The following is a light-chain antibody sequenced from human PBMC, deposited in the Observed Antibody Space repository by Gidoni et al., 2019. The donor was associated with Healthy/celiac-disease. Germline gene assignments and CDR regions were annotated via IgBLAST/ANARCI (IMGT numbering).Light chain of an antibody. CDR2: EGS. V-gene: IGLV2-23*01. Sequence: QSALTQPASVSGSPGQSITISCTGTSSDVGSYNLVSWSQQHPGKAPKLMIDEGSKRPSGVSNRFSGSKSGNTASLTISGLQAEDEADYYCCSYAGSSTWVFGGGTKLTVL. J-gene: IGLJ3*02. CDR1: SSDVGSYNL. CDR3: CSYAGSSTWV.